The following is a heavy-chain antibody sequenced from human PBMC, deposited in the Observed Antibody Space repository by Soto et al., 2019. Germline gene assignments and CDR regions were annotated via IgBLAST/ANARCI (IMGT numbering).Heavy chain of an antibody. CDR2: INDSGTT. Sequence: PSETLSLTCAVYGGSFSGYYWSWIRQPPGKGLEWIGEINDSGTTNYNPSLKSRVTISADTSKTHFSLRLTSVTAADTAVYYCARETSNNVYSHYGMDVWGQGTTVTVSS. V-gene: IGHV4-34*01. CDR3: ARETSNNVYSHYGMDV. J-gene: IGHJ6*02. CDR1: GGSFSGYY.